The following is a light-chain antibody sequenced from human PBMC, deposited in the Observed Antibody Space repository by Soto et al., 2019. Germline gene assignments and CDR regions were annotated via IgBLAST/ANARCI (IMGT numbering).Light chain of an antibody. V-gene: IGKV1-9*01. CDR2: AAS. CDR1: QGISSY. J-gene: IGKJ5*01. CDR3: QQLNSYPIT. Sequence: HVTQAAAALSASLGDRVTMTGRASQGISSYLAWYQQKPVKAPKLLIYAASTLQSGVPSRFSGSGSGTDFTLTISSLQPEDFATYSCQQLNSYPITFGQGTRLAI.